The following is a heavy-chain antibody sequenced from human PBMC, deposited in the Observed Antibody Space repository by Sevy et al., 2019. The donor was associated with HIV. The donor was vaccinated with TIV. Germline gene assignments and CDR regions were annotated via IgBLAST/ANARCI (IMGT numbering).Heavy chain of an antibody. CDR2: ISHRGST. Sequence: SETLSLTCAVSGGSSSGYYWAWIRQSPGKGLEWIGEISHRGSTKYNPSLKSRVSISVDTSKDQISLRQTSLTAADTAVYYCARGGIMATTEYGMDVWGQGTTVTVSS. CDR1: GGSSSGYY. J-gene: IGHJ6*02. CDR3: ARGGIMATTEYGMDV. D-gene: IGHD1-1*01. V-gene: IGHV4-34*01.